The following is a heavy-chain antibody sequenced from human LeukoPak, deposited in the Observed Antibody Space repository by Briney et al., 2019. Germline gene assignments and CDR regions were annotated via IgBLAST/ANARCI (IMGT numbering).Heavy chain of an antibody. CDR1: GFTFSNYA. J-gene: IGHJ4*02. V-gene: IGHV3-23*01. Sequence: GGSLRLSCAASGFTFSNYAMSWVRQAPGKGLEWVSSITGSSGSTYYADSVKGRFTISRDNSKNTLYLQMSSLRAEDTAVYYCAKDKGDFWSGHHYWGQGTLVTVS. CDR2: ITGSSGST. D-gene: IGHD3-3*01. CDR3: AKDKGDFWSGHHY.